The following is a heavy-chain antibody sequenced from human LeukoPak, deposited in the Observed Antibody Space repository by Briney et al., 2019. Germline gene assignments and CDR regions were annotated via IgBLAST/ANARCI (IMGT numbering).Heavy chain of an antibody. CDR3: ARGSRITIFGVVISTPFDY. D-gene: IGHD3-3*01. J-gene: IGHJ4*02. V-gene: IGHV1-18*01. Sequence: GASVKVSCKASGYTFTSYGISWVRQAPGQGLEWMGWISAYNGNTNYAQKLQGRVTMTTDTSTSTAYMELRSLRSEDTAVYYCARGSRITIFGVVISTPFDYWGQGTLVTVSS. CDR2: ISAYNGNT. CDR1: GYTFTSYG.